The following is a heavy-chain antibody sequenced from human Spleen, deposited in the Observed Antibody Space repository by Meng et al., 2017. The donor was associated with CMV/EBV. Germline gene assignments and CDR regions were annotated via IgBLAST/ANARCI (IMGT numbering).Heavy chain of an antibody. CDR2: IYYSGST. J-gene: IGHJ4*02. CDR1: GGSISSSSYY. CDR3: ASSVGAPTLDY. V-gene: IGHV4-39*07. D-gene: IGHD1-26*01. Sequence: SETLSLTCTVSGGSISSSSYYWGWIRQPPGKGLEWIGSIYYSGSTYYNPSLKSRVTISVDTSKNQFSLKLSSVTAADTAVYYCASSVGAPTLDYWGQGTLVTVSS.